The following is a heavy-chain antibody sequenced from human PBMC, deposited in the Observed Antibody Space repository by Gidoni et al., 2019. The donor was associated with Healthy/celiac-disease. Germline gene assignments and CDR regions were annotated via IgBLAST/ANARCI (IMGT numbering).Heavy chain of an antibody. CDR1: GYTFTSYG. J-gene: IGHJ4*02. CDR3: ALGDRIAVAGSALDY. V-gene: IGHV1-18*01. Sequence: QVQLVQSGAEVKKPGASVKVSCKASGYTFTSYGISWVRQAPGQVLEWRGWFSAYSGNTNYAQKLQGRVTMTTATSASTAYMELRSLRSDASAVYYCALGDRIAVAGSALDYWGQGTLVTVSS. CDR2: FSAYSGNT. D-gene: IGHD6-19*01.